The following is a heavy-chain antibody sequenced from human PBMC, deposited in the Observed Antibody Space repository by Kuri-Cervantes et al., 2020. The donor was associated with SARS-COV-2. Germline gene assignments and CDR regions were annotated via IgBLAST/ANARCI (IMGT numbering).Heavy chain of an antibody. CDR2: ISGSGGST. J-gene: IGHJ4*02. Sequence: GGSLQVSCQASGITFSSYAMSWVRQAPGKGLEWVSAISGSGGSTYYADSVKGRFTISRDNSKNTLYLQMNSLRAEDTAVYYCAKRYSSSWTGPSPFYYWGQGTLVTVSS. D-gene: IGHD6-13*01. CDR3: AKRYSSSWTGPSPFYY. CDR1: GITFSSYA. V-gene: IGHV3-23*01.